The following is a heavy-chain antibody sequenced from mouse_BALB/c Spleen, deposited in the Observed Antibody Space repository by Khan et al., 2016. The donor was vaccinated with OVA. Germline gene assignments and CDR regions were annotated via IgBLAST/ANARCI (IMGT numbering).Heavy chain of an antibody. D-gene: IGHD1-3*01. CDR1: GYSFTSYL. CDR2: IYPGNSDT. V-gene: IGHV1-5*01. CDR3: TRGSYSSFAY. J-gene: IGHJ3*01. Sequence: VQLKESGTVLARPGASVKMSCKASGYSFTSYLIHWVKQRPGQGLEWIGGIYPGNSDTSYNQKFKDKAKLTAGTSASTAYMELSSLTNEDSAVYYGTRGSYSSFAYWGQGTLVTVSA.